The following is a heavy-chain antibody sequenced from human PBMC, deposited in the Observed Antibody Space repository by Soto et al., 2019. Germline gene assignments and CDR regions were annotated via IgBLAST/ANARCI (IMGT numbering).Heavy chain of an antibody. D-gene: IGHD3-9*01. CDR3: AKPSYSITIFWPRPDDWYFDL. CDR1: GFTFSSYA. CDR2: ISSNGGST. V-gene: IGHV3-64*01. J-gene: IGHJ2*01. Sequence: GGSLRLSCAASGFTFSSYAMHWVRQAPGKGLEYVSAISSNGGSTYYANSVKGRFTISRDNSKNTLYLQMGSLRAEDMAVYYCAKPSYSITIFWPRPDDWYFDLWGRGTLVTVSS.